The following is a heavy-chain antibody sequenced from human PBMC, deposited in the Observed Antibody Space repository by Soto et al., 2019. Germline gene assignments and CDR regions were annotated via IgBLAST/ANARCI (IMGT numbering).Heavy chain of an antibody. Sequence: QVQLVESGGGLVKPGGSLRLSCAASGFTFSDYYMSWIRQAPGKGLEWVSYISSSSSYTNYADSVKGRFTISRDNAKNSLYLQMNSLRAEDTAVYYCAREGYSSSWAAALDYWGQGTLVTVSS. CDR2: ISSSSSYT. V-gene: IGHV3-11*06. CDR1: GFTFSDYY. D-gene: IGHD6-13*01. J-gene: IGHJ4*02. CDR3: AREGYSSSWAAALDY.